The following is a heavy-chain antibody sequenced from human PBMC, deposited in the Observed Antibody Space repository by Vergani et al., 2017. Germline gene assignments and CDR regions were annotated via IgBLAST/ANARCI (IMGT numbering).Heavy chain of an antibody. Sequence: DVQLVQSGAEVKKPGTTVKISCKVSGYTFTDYHMHWVRQAPGKGLEWMGLIDPTDGETIYAEKFRGRITITAETTIDTSYMDLSSLRSEDTAVYFCATVRLMEVVKLHWGQGSLVTVSA. D-gene: IGHD3-22*01. J-gene: IGHJ4*02. CDR2: IDPTDGET. CDR3: ATVRLMEVVKLH. V-gene: IGHV1-69-2*01. CDR1: GYTFTDYH.